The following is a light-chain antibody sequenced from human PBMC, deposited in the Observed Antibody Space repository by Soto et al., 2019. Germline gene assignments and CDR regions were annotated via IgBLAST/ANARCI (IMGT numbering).Light chain of an antibody. CDR1: QSVSSSY. J-gene: IGKJ3*01. V-gene: IGKV3-20*01. CDR3: QHYGTSAL. Sequence: EIVLTQSPGTLSLSPGERATLSCRASQSVSSSYLAWYQQKPGQAPRLLIYGASSSATAIPDRFSVSASGTDFTLTISRLEPEDVAVYYCQHYGTSALFGPGTKVDIK. CDR2: GAS.